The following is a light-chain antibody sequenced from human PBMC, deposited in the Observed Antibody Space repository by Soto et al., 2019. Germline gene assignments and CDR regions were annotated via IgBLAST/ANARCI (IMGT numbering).Light chain of an antibody. J-gene: IGKJ1*01. CDR1: QTIKNW. V-gene: IGKV1-5*01. CDR2: DVS. CDR3: QHYHNPFPWT. Sequence: DIQMTQSPYTMSASIGDRVSITCRASQTIKNWLAWYQQKPGKAPRLLIFDVSILENGVPSRFSGSGSATEFTLTINSLEPDDSATYYCQHYHNPFPWTFGQGTKVEIK.